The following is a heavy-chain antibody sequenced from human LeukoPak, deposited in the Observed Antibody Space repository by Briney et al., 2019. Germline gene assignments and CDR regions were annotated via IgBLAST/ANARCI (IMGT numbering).Heavy chain of an antibody. D-gene: IGHD2-2*01. J-gene: IGHJ6*02. CDR3: AKFMNGQLPPGDYYYGMDV. Sequence: GRFLRLSCAASGFTFSSYGMHWVRQAPGKGLEWEAVISYDGSNKYYADSVKGRFTISRDNSKNTLYLQMNSLRAEDTAVYYCAKFMNGQLPPGDYYYGMDVWGQGTTVTVSS. CDR2: ISYDGSNK. CDR1: GFTFSSYG. V-gene: IGHV3-30*18.